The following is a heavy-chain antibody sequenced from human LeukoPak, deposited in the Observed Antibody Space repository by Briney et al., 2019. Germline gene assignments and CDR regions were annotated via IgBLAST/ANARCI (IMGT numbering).Heavy chain of an antibody. CDR2: INHSGST. Sequence: SETLSLTCAVYGGSFSGYYWSWIRQPPGKGLEWIGEINHSGSTNYNPSLKSRVTISVDTSKNQFSLKLSSVTAADTAVYYCAKPPTGNVKFDSWGQGTLVTVSS. V-gene: IGHV4-34*01. CDR1: GGSFSGYY. D-gene: IGHD1-1*01. J-gene: IGHJ4*02. CDR3: AKPPTGNVKFDS.